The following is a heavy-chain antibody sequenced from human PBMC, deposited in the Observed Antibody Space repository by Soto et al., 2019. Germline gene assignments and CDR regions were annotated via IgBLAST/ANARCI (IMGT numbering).Heavy chain of an antibody. V-gene: IGHV1-18*01. J-gene: IGHJ4*02. CDR3: ARRGVLPDY. CDR2: ISADNGNT. D-gene: IGHD3-10*01. CDR1: GYTFTRYG. Sequence: QVHLVQSGAEVKKPGASVKVSCKASGYTFTRYGISWVRQAPGQGLEWMGWISADNGNTNYAQKLQGRVTMTTDTSTNTAYMELRRLISDVPAVYYCARRGVLPDYWGQGTLVTVSS.